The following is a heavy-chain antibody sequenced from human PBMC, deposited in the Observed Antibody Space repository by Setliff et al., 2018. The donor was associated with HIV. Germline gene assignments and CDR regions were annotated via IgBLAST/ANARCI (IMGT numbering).Heavy chain of an antibody. CDR3: ARDRYAGEIDY. V-gene: IGHV4-31*03. Sequence: SSETLSLTCTVSGGSISSGGYYWSWIRQHPGKGLEWIGYIYYSGSTYYNPSLKSRVTISVDTSKNQFSLKMSSVTAADTAVYYCARDRYAGEIDYWGQGTLVTVSS. D-gene: IGHD3-10*01. J-gene: IGHJ4*02. CDR1: GGSISSGGYY. CDR2: IYYSGST.